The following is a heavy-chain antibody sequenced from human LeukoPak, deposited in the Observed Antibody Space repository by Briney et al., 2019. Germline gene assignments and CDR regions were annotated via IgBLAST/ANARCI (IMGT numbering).Heavy chain of an antibody. CDR2: IIPIFGTA. V-gene: IGHV1-69*13. CDR1: GGTFSSYA. D-gene: IGHD4-17*01. CDR3: AKEIWPTVTTPGHTHFDY. J-gene: IGHJ4*02. Sequence: SVKVSCKASGGTFSSYAISWVRQAPGQGLEWMGGIIPIFGTANYAQKFQGRVTITADESTSTAYMELSSLRSEDTAVYYCAKEIWPTVTTPGHTHFDYWGQGTLVTVSS.